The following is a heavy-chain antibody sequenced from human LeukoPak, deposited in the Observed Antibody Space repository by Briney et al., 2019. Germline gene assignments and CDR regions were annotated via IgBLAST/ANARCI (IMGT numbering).Heavy chain of an antibody. Sequence: GASVKVSCKASGYTFTTYYMHWVRQAPGQGLEWMGWINPNNGGTHYAQKFQGRVTLTRGTSISTTYMELSSLKSDDTAVYYCARAPRWSQRDPGDFWGQGTLVTVSS. CDR1: GYTFTTYY. V-gene: IGHV1-2*02. J-gene: IGHJ4*02. D-gene: IGHD4-23*01. CDR3: ARAPRWSQRDPGDF. CDR2: INPNNGGT.